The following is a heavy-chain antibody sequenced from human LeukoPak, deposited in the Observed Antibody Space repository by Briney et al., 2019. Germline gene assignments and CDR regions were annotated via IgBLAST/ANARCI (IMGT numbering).Heavy chain of an antibody. V-gene: IGHV4-31*03. J-gene: IGHJ5*02. CDR1: VGSISSGGYY. CDR3: ARSPLDYDFWSGYFSLLNWFDP. D-gene: IGHD3-3*01. Sequence: PSETLSLTCTVSVGSISSGGYYWSWIRQHPGKGLEWIGYIYYSGSTYYNPSLKSRVTISVDTSKNQFSLKLSSVTAADTAVYYCARSPLDYDFWSGYFSLLNWFDPWGQGTLVTVSS. CDR2: IYYSGST.